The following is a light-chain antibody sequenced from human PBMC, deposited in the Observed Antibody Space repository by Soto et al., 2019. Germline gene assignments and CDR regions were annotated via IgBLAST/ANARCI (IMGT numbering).Light chain of an antibody. J-gene: IGLJ3*02. Sequence: QSALTQPAPVSGSPGQSITISCTGTSNDVGIYNYVSWYQQHPGKAPKLMIYEVTNRPSGVSDRFSGSKSDNTASLTISGLQAEDEADYYCSSYTISSTWVFGGGTKLTVL. CDR3: SSYTISSTWV. CDR2: EVT. V-gene: IGLV2-14*01. CDR1: SNDVGIYNY.